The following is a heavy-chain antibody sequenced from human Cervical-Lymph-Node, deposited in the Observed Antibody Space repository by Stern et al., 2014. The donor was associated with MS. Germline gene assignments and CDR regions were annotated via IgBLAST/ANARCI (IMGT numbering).Heavy chain of an antibody. D-gene: IGHD2-2*01. CDR2: INPGDSDT. J-gene: IGHJ5*02. Sequence: VQLGQSGAEVKKPGESLKISCKGSGYSFTSYWIGWVRQMPGKGLEWMGIINPGDSDTRYSPSFQGQVPISADKSISPAYLQWSSLKASDTAMYYCARRHCSSRRCGWFDPWGQGTLVTVSS. V-gene: IGHV5-51*01. CDR1: GYSFTSYW. CDR3: ARRHCSSRRCGWFDP.